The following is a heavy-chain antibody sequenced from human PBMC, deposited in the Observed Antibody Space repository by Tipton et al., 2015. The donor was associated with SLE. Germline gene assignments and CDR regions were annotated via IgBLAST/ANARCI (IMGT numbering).Heavy chain of an antibody. CDR1: GGSFSGYY. Sequence: TLSLTCAVYGGSFSGYYWNWIRQPAGKGLEWIGSIFYTGSTYYNPSLKSRVSFSIDTSKHQFSLKLTSVTAADTAMYYCASRLFRDSPFDSWGQGAQVTVSS. V-gene: IGHV4-34*12. J-gene: IGHJ4*02. CDR3: ASRLFRDSPFDS. CDR2: IFYTGST. D-gene: IGHD3-22*01.